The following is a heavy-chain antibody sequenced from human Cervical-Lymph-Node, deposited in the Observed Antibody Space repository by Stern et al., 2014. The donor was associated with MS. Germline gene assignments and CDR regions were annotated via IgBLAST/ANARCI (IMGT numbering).Heavy chain of an antibody. J-gene: IGHJ4*02. D-gene: IGHD6-13*01. CDR1: GFTFSRYA. Sequence: QMQLVQSGGGVVQPGRSLILSCAVSGFTFSRYAMHWVRQAPGKGLEWVAFISYDGSDKYYAESVRGRFSISRDNSKNTVYLQVNSLGAQDTAVYYCTRQDQQLVTFDYWGQGTLVTVSS. CDR3: TRQDQQLVTFDY. V-gene: IGHV3-30-3*01. CDR2: ISYDGSDK.